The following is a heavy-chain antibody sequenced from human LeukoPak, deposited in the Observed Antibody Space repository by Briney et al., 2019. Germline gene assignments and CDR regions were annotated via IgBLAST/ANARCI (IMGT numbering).Heavy chain of an antibody. V-gene: IGHV3-23*01. CDR3: AKQPYNFYYLDV. J-gene: IGHJ6*03. CDR2: IVGDGSKT. Sequence: GGSLRLSCAASGFSFNNCAMTWVRQGPGKGLEWVSTIVGDGSKTYYADSVKGRFTISSDNSRTLLFLHMNSLRAEDTAVYYCAKQPYNFYYLDVWGEGTTVTVSS. CDR1: GFSFNNCA. D-gene: IGHD2-21*01.